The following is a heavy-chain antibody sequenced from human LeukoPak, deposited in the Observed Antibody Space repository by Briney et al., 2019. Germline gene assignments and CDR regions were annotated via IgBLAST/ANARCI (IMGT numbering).Heavy chain of an antibody. D-gene: IGHD3/OR15-3a*01. J-gene: IGHJ4*02. CDR3: TRRDYCDLARPLDY. CDR2: IISKTYGGTS. CDR1: GFTFGDYP. Sequence: GRSLRLSCTASGFTFGDYPMSWVRQAPGKGLEWVGFIISKTYGGTSEYAASVKGRFTISRDDSKSIAYLQMNSLQTEDTAVYYCTRRDYCDLARPLDYWGQGTLVTVSS. V-gene: IGHV3-49*04.